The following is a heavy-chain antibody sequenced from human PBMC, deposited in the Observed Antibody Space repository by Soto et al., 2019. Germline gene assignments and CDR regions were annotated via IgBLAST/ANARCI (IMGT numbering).Heavy chain of an antibody. D-gene: IGHD3-22*01. J-gene: IGHJ6*02. Sequence: QVQLQESGPGLVKPSETLSLTCTVSGGSISSYYWSWIRQPPGKGLEWIGYIYYSGSTNYNPSLKSRVTLSVDTSKNQFSLKLSSVTAADTAVYYCARKRDSSGYLYYYYGMDVWGQGTTVTVSS. V-gene: IGHV4-59*01. CDR1: GGSISSYY. CDR2: IYYSGST. CDR3: ARKRDSSGYLYYYYGMDV.